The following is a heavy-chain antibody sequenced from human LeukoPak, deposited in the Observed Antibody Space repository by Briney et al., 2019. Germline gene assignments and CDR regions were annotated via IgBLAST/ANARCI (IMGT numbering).Heavy chain of an antibody. V-gene: IGHV4-59*01. Sequence: SETLSLTCTVSGGSISSYYWSWIRQPPGKGLEWIGYIYYSGSTNYNPSLKSRVTISVDTSKNQFSLKLSSVTAADTAVYYCAREVCGGDCYSFPTNYYYMDVWGKGTTVTVSS. CDR2: IYYSGST. J-gene: IGHJ6*03. CDR1: GGSISSYY. D-gene: IGHD2-21*01. CDR3: AREVCGGDCYSFPTNYYYMDV.